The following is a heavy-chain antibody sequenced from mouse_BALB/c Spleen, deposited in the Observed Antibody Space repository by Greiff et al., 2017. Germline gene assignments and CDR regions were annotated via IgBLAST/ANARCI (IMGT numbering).Heavy chain of an antibody. CDR2: ISSGSSTI. V-gene: IGHV5-17*02. Sequence: EVHLVESGGGLVQPGGSRKLSCAASGFTFSSFGMHWVRQAPEKGLEWVAYISSGSSTIYYADTVKGRFTISRDNPKNTLFLQMTSLRSEDTAMYYCARSGGLLDYWGQGTTLTVSS. CDR3: ARSGGLLDY. CDR1: GFTFSSFG. D-gene: IGHD3-1*01. J-gene: IGHJ2*01.